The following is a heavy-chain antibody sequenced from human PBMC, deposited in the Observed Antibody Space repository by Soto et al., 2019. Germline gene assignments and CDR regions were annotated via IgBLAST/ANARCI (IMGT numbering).Heavy chain of an antibody. CDR2: INPSGGPT. J-gene: IGHJ5*02. CDR1: GYSFSSHY. Sequence: QVQLVQSGAEVKKPGASVRVSCKASGYSFSSHYMHWVKQAPGQGLEWLGIINPSGGPTTYAQKFQGRVPLTADTDTKKFYLELRSLGSADTALFYCANSWPDYGGTLDLWGKGTLVTVPA. CDR3: ANSWPDYGGTLDL. D-gene: IGHD3-10*01. V-gene: IGHV1-46*01.